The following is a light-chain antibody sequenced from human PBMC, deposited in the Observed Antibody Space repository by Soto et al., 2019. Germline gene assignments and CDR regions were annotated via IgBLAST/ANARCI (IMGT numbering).Light chain of an antibody. J-gene: IGKJ1*01. Sequence: IQMPQSPSSLSASVGDRVTITCRAGHSIGTYLNWYQHNPGKAPKLLVYAASSLQSGVPSRFSGSGSGTDFTLTISSLQPEDFATYYCQQTYGTPRTFGQGTKVDIK. CDR1: HSIGTY. CDR3: QQTYGTPRT. CDR2: AAS. V-gene: IGKV1-39*01.